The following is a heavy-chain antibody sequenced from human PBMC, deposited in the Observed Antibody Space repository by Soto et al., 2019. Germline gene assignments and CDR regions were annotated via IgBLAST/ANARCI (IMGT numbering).Heavy chain of an antibody. Sequence: QITLKESGPTLVKPTQTLTLTCTFSGFSLITSGVGVGWIRQPPGKALEWLALIYWNDDKRYSPALKSRLTITKDTAKNQGVLTRSSMDPVATATYYFAHRGDYVWGSSRYGYFDLWGRGTLVTVSS. CDR3: AHRGDYVWGSSRYGYFDL. D-gene: IGHD3-16*01. V-gene: IGHV2-5*01. CDR1: GFSLITSGVG. CDR2: IYWNDDK. J-gene: IGHJ2*01.